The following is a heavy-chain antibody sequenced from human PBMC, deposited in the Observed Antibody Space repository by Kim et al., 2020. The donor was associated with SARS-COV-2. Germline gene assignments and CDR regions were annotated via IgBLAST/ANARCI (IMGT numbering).Heavy chain of an antibody. CDR1: GFIFTDYW. Sequence: GESLKISCKTSGFIFTDYWIAWVRQLPGGGLEWMGAVTPDTYETKYSRTFRDRVTISADRSTSTVFLQWSDLMTSDTALYYCARIGGNWKDYLEFWGQGVLVTVSS. CDR2: VTPDTYET. CDR3: ARIGGNWKDYLEF. J-gene: IGHJ4*02. V-gene: IGHV5-51*01. D-gene: IGHD1-1*01.